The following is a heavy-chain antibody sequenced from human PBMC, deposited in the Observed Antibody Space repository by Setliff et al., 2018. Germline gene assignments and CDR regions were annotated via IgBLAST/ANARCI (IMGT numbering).Heavy chain of an antibody. D-gene: IGHD6-6*01. CDR1: GDSISSGTYY. Sequence: SETLSLTCTVSGDSISSGTYYWSYWTWIRQPAGKGLEWIGHIYTGGSTNYNPSLKSRVTMSVDTSKNQFSLRLSSVTAADTAVYYCARVAQYSSSSFYYYYYGMDVWGQGTTVTVSS. V-gene: IGHV4-61*09. J-gene: IGHJ6*02. CDR2: IYTGGST. CDR3: ARVAQYSSSSFYYYYYGMDV.